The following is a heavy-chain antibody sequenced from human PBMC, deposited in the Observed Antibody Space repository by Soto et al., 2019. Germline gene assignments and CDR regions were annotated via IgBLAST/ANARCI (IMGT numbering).Heavy chain of an antibody. CDR3: ARDSGSYYAGPDFDY. Sequence: GGSLRLSCAASGFTFSSYAMHWVRQTPGKGLEWVAVISYVGSNKYYADSVKGRFTISRDNSKNTLYLQMNSLRAEDTAVYYCARDSGSYYAGPDFDYWGQGTLVTVSS. V-gene: IGHV3-30-3*01. CDR1: GFTFSSYA. D-gene: IGHD1-26*01. J-gene: IGHJ4*02. CDR2: ISYVGSNK.